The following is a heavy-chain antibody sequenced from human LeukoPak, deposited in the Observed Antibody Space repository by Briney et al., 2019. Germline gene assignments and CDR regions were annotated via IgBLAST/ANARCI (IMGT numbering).Heavy chain of an antibody. CDR3: AREGRSLSSWYDNNWFDP. D-gene: IGHD6-13*01. J-gene: IGHJ5*02. Sequence: PWASVKVSCKASGGTFSSYAISWVRQAPGQGLEWMGGIIPIFGTANYAQKFQGRVTITADKSTSTAYMELSSLRSEDTAVYYCAREGRSLSSWYDNNWFDPWGQGTLVTVSS. CDR1: GGTFSSYA. CDR2: IIPIFGTA. V-gene: IGHV1-69*06.